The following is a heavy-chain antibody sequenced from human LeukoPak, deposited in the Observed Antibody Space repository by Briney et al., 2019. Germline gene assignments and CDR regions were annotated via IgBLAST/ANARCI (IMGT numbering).Heavy chain of an antibody. CDR1: GGSFRGYY. J-gene: IGHJ4*02. D-gene: IGHD2-15*01. V-gene: IGHV4-34*01. CDR2: ANHNGGT. CDR3: ARGIVPTGYASFDY. Sequence: PSETLSLTCAVNGGSFRGYYWTWIRQPPGKGLEWIGEANHNGGTNYSPSLKSRITISVDTSKNQFSLKLNSVTAADTAVYFCARGIVPTGYASFDYWGQGTPVTVSS.